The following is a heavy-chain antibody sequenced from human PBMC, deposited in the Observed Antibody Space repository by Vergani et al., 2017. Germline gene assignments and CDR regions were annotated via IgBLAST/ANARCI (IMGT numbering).Heavy chain of an antibody. CDR2: INHSGST. J-gene: IGHJ4*02. Sequence: QAQLQQWGAGLLKPSETLSLTCAVYGGSFSGYYWSWIRQPPGKGLEWIGEINHSGSTNYNPSLKSRVTISVDTSKNQFSLKLSSVTAADTAVYYWARGGRICEQLGNWGQGTLVTVSS. CDR3: ARGGRICEQLGN. CDR1: GGSFSGYY. V-gene: IGHV4-34*01. D-gene: IGHD6-6*01.